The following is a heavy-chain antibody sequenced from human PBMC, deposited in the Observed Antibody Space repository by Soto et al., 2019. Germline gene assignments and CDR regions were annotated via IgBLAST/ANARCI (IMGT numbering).Heavy chain of an antibody. CDR1: GGSIIGGGYY. J-gene: IGHJ5*02. V-gene: IGHV4-31*03. Sequence: LSLTCTVSGGSIIGGGYYWTWIRQLPGKGLEWIGYVYYSGGTYYNPSLKSRVIISLDTSKNQFSLKLTSVTAADTAVYYCARDTGGGEASWGKGTLVPVSS. D-gene: IGHD2-21*01. CDR3: ARDTGGGEAS. CDR2: VYYSGGT.